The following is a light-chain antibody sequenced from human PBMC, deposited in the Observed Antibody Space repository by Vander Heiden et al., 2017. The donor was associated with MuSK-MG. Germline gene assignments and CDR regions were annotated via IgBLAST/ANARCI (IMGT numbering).Light chain of an antibody. CDR1: QGINNY. CDR2: DAS. Sequence: DIQMTQSPSSLSAAVGDRITITCRASQGINNYLAWYQQKPGQAPKLLIYDASTLEAGVPSRFSGSGSGTEFTLTISSLQPEDVATYYCQKDNSVLLTFGGGTKVXFK. J-gene: IGKJ4*01. V-gene: IGKV1-27*01. CDR3: QKDNSVLLT.